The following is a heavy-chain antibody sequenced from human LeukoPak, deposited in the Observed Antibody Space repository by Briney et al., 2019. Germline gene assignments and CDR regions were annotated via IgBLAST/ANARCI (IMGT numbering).Heavy chain of an antibody. CDR3: ARKDSNWGAFDI. Sequence: GGSLRLSCAASGFTFTSYEMNWVRQAPGKGLEWVSCISSSGSAIYYADSVKGRFTISRDNAKTSLYLQMNSLRAEDTAIYYCARKDSNWGAFDIWGQGTLVTVSS. CDR2: ISSSGSAI. V-gene: IGHV3-48*03. D-gene: IGHD7-27*01. CDR1: GFTFTSYE. J-gene: IGHJ3*02.